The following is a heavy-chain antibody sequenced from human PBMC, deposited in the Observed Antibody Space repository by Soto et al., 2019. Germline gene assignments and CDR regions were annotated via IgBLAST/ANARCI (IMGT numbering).Heavy chain of an antibody. CDR1: GGSISSYY. J-gene: IGHJ6*02. Sequence: PSETLSLTCTVSGGSISSYYWSWIRQPAGKGLEWIGRIYTSGSTNYNPSLKSRVTMSVDTSKNQFSLKLSSVTAADTAVYYCARVGIVVVVAANPLYYYGMDVWGQGTTVTVSS. CDR3: ARVGIVVVVAANPLYYYGMDV. CDR2: IYTSGST. D-gene: IGHD2-15*01. V-gene: IGHV4-4*07.